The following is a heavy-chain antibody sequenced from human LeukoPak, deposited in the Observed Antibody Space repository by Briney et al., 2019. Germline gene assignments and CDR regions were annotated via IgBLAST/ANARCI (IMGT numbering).Heavy chain of an antibody. CDR2: MNPNSGNT. Sequence: ASVKVSCKASGYTFTSYDINWVRQATGQGLEWMGWMNPNSGNTGYAQKFQGRVTMTRNTSISTAYMELSSLRSEDTAVYYCARARSGSYYNNWFDPWGQGTLVTVFS. CDR3: ARARSGSYYNNWFDP. CDR1: GYTFTSYD. D-gene: IGHD3-10*01. J-gene: IGHJ5*02. V-gene: IGHV1-8*01.